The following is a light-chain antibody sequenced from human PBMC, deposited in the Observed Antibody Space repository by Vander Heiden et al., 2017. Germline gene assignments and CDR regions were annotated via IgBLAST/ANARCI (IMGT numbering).Light chain of an antibody. CDR2: DDN. V-gene: IGLV3-21*02. J-gene: IGLJ2*01. CDR1: NIGSKS. Sequence: SYVLTQPPSVSVAPGQTARITCGGNNIGSKSVHWYQQKPGQAPLLVVYDDNDRPSGIPERSSGSNSGNTATLTISRVEAGDEADYYCQVWDSSSDHPHVVFGGGTKLTVL. CDR3: QVWDSSSDHPHVV.